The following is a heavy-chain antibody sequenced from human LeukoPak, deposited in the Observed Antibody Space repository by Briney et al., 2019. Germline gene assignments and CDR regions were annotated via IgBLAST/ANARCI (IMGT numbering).Heavy chain of an antibody. D-gene: IGHD3-10*01. J-gene: IGHJ5*02. CDR3: ARDGLHFRITMVRGVYWFDP. V-gene: IGHV1-18*01. CDR1: GYTFTSYG. Sequence: ASVKVSCKASGYTFTSYGISWVRQAPGQGLEWMGWISAYNGNTNYAQKLQGRVTMTTDTSTSTAYMELRSLRSDDTAVYYCARDGLHFRITMVRGVYWFDPWGQGTLVTVSS. CDR2: ISAYNGNT.